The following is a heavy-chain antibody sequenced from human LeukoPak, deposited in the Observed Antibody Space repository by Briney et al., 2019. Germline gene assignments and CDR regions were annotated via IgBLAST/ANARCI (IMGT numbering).Heavy chain of an antibody. CDR2: ISSNGDNI. CDR3: VRGTGY. V-gene: IGHV3-64D*06. CDR1: GFTFSTYV. J-gene: IGHJ4*02. Sequence: GGSLRLSCSVSGFTFSTYVMHWVRQAPGKGLEYVSAISSNGDNIYYADSVKGRFTISRDNSKNTLYLQMSSLRADDTAVYYCVRGTGYWGQGTLVTVSS.